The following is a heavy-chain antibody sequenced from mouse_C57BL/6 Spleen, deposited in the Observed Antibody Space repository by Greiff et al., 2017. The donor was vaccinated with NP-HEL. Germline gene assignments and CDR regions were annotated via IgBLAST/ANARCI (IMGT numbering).Heavy chain of an antibody. V-gene: IGHV1-82*01. CDR3: AREKITTVVLDY. CDR2: IYPGDGDT. CDR1: GYAFSSSW. Sequence: VKLQQSGPELVKPGASVKISCKASGYAFSSSWMNWVKQRPGKGLEWIGRIYPGDGDTNYNGKFKGKATLTADKSSSTAYMQLSSLTSEDSAVYFCAREKITTVVLDYWGQGTTLTVSS. D-gene: IGHD1-1*01. J-gene: IGHJ2*01.